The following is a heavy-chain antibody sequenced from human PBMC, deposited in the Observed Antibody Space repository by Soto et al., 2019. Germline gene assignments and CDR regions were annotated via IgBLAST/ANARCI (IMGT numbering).Heavy chain of an antibody. CDR2: IIPICGTA. CDR3: ARGTEDYSHRGYFDY. J-gene: IGHJ4*02. V-gene: IGHV1-69*01. CDR1: GGTFSSYA. D-gene: IGHD4-4*01. Sequence: QVQLVQSGAEVKKPGSSVKVSCKASGGTFSSYAISWVRQAPGQGLEWMGGIIPICGTANYAQKFQGRVTITADESTSTAYMALSSLRSEDTAVYYCARGTEDYSHRGYFDYWGQGTLVTASS.